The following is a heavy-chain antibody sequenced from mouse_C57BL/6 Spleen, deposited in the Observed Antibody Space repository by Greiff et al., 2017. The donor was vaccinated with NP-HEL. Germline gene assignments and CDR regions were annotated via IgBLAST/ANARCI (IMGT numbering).Heavy chain of an antibody. CDR1: GFNIKDDY. Sequence: VQLQQSGAELVRPGASVKLSCTASGFNIKDDYMHWVKQRPEQGLEWIGWIDPENGDTEYASKFQGKATITADTSSNTAYLQLSSLTSEDTAVYYCTTSDYEDYWGQDTTLTVSS. CDR3: TTSDYEDY. CDR2: IDPENGDT. D-gene: IGHD2-4*01. J-gene: IGHJ2*01. V-gene: IGHV14-4*01.